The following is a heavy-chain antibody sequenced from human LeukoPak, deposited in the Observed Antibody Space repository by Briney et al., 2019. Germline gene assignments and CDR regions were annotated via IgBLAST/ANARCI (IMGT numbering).Heavy chain of an antibody. CDR3: ARVRGYYYDSSGYYLDY. V-gene: IGHV3-7*01. D-gene: IGHD3-22*01. CDR2: IKQDGSEK. CDR1: GFTFSSYW. Sequence: GGSLRLSCAASGFTFSSYWMSWVRQAPGKGLEWVANIKQDGSEKYYVDSVKDRFTISRDNAKNSLYLQMNSLRAEDTAVYYCARVRGYYYDSSGYYLDYWGQGTLVTVSS. J-gene: IGHJ4*02.